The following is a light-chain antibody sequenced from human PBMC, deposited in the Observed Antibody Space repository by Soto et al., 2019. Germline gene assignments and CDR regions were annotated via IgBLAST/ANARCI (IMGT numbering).Light chain of an antibody. CDR2: GAS. CDR3: QQYNNWPPT. CDR1: QSVSSS. V-gene: IGKV3-15*01. J-gene: IGKJ1*01. Sequence: EIVMTQSPATLSVSPGERATLSCRASQSVSSSLAGYQQKPGQAPRLLIYGASTRATGIPARFSGSGSGTEFTLTISSLQSEDFAVYYCQQYNNWPPTFGQGTKVEIK.